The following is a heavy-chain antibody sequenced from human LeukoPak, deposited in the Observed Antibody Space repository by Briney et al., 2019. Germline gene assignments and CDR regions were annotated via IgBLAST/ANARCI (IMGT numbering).Heavy chain of an antibody. V-gene: IGHV5-51*01. D-gene: IGHD3-3*01. CDR3: ATHRDDFWSGYPNYYYGMDV. Sequence: GESLKISCKGSGYSFTSYWIGWVRQMPGKGLEWMGIIYPGDSDTRYSPSFQGQVTISADKSISTAYLQWSSLKASDTAMYYCATHRDDFWSGYPNYYYGMDVWGQGTTVTVFS. CDR2: IYPGDSDT. CDR1: GYSFTSYW. J-gene: IGHJ6*02.